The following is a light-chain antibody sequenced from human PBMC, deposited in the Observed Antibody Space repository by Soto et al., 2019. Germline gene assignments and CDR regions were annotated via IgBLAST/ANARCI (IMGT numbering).Light chain of an antibody. V-gene: IGKV3-20*01. CDR1: QSFNSIY. Sequence: IGLTQSPGTLYLSPRERAALYCRASQSFNSIYLAWYQQKPGQAPRLLIYGASSRATGIPDRFSGSGSGTDFTLTISRLEPEDFAVYYCHQYDSWTFGQGSKVDIK. J-gene: IGKJ1*01. CDR3: HQYDSWT. CDR2: GAS.